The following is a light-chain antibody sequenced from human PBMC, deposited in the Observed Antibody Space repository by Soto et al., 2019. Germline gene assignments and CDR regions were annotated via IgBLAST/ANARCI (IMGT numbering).Light chain of an antibody. CDR3: QQYDTSPYT. J-gene: IGKJ2*01. CDR2: DAV. CDR1: QSVTGTN. V-gene: IGKV3-20*01. Sequence: EIVLTQSPGTLSLSPGEGATLSCRASQSVTGTNLAWYQQRPGQAPRLLIYDAVRRATGIPDRFSGSGSGTQFTLTISRLEPDDFAVYYCQQYDTSPYTFGQGTKLEIK.